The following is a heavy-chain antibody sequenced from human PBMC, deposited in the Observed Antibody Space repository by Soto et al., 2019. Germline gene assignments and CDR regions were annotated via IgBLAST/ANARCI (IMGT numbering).Heavy chain of an antibody. J-gene: IGHJ4*02. D-gene: IGHD6-13*01. CDR2: ISSSSSYI. CDR3: ARELRSSWVSDY. CDR1: GFTFSSYS. Sequence: EVQLVESGGGLVKPGGSLRLSCAASGFTFSSYSMNWVRQAPGKGLEWVSSISSSSSYIYYADSVKGRFTISRDNAKNSLYLKMNSLRAEDTAVYYCARELRSSWVSDYWGQGTLVTVSS. V-gene: IGHV3-21*01.